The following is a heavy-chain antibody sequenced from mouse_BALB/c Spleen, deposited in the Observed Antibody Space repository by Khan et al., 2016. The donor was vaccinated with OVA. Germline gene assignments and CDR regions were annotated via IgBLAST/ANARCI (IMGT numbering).Heavy chain of an antibody. CDR2: IWAGGST. Sequence: VQLQESGPGLVAPSQSLSITCTVSGFSLTSYGVHWVRQPPGKGLEWLGIIWAGGSTNYNSALMYRLSISKDNSKSQVFVKMISLQTDDTAMYYCARDHGSTYEYFDYWGQGTTLTVSS. J-gene: IGHJ2*01. V-gene: IGHV2-9*02. CDR3: ARDHGSTYEYFDY. D-gene: IGHD1-1*01. CDR1: GFSLTSYG.